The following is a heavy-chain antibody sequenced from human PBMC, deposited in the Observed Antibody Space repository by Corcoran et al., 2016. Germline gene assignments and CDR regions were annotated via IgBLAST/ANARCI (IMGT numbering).Heavy chain of an antibody. CDR1: GFTFSSYS. V-gene: IGHV3-21*01. Sequence: EVQLVESGGGLVKPGGSLRLSCAASGFTFSSYSMNWVRQAPGKGLEWDSSISSSSSYIYYADSVKGRFTISRDNAKNSLYLQMNSLRAEDTAVYYCARGVGYSSSWYYFDPWGQGTLVTVSS. CDR3: ARGVGYSSSWYYFDP. J-gene: IGHJ5*02. D-gene: IGHD6-13*01. CDR2: ISSSSSYI.